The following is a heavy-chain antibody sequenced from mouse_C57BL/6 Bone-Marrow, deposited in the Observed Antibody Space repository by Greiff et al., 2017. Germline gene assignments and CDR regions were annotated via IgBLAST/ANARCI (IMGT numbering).Heavy chain of an antibody. V-gene: IGHV14-2*01. CDR3: ARWSKYDYAMDY. Sequence: EVKLVESGAELVKPGASVKLSCTASGFNITDYYMHWVKQRTEQGLEWIGRIDPEDGETTYAPKFQGKATITADTSSNTAYLQLSSLTSEDTAVYYCARWSKYDYAMDYWGQGTTGTVSS. CDR1: GFNITDYY. J-gene: IGHJ4*01. D-gene: IGHD2-5*01. CDR2: IDPEDGET.